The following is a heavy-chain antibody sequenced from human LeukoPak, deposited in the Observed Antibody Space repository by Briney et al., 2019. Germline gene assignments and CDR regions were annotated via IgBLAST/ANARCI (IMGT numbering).Heavy chain of an antibody. D-gene: IGHD3-10*02. CDR2: IIPIFGTA. CDR3: AVGVRGVYDY. Sequence: SVKVSCKASGGTLSSYAISWVRQAPGQGLEWMGGIIPIFGTANYAQKFQGRVTITTDESTSTAYMELSSLRSEDTAVYYCAVGVRGVYDYWGQGTLVTVSS. CDR1: GGTLSSYA. V-gene: IGHV1-69*05. J-gene: IGHJ4*02.